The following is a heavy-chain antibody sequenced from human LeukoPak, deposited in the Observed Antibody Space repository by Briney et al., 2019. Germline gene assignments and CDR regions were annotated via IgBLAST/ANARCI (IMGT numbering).Heavy chain of an antibody. D-gene: IGHD3-10*01. Sequence: GASVKVSCKASGYTFTSYYMHWVRQAPGQGLEWMGIINPNGGSTSYAQKFQGRVTMTRDMSTSTVYMELSSLRSEDTAVYYCARDSESYYGSGSYYWFDPWGQGTLVTVSS. CDR2: INPNGGST. CDR1: GYTFTSYY. J-gene: IGHJ5*02. CDR3: ARDSESYYGSGSYYWFDP. V-gene: IGHV1-46*01.